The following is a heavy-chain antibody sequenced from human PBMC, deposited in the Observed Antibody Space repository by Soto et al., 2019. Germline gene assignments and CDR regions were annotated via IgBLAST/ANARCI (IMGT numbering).Heavy chain of an antibody. CDR2: LWCDGSIK. J-gene: IGHJ4*02. D-gene: IGHD6-19*01. V-gene: IGHV3-33*08. Sequence: GGSLRLSCASSGGPFSSYAMTWVRQAPGKGLEWVSVLWCDGSIKFYADSVRGRFTISRDNSKNTLYLQMNSLRAEDTAVYYCARDRLPRIAVAGSLPKYWGQGTLVTVSS. CDR1: GGPFSSYA. CDR3: ARDRLPRIAVAGSLPKY.